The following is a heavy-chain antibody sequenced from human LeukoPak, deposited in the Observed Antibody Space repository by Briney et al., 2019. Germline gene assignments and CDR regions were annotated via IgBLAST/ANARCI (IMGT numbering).Heavy chain of an antibody. CDR2: IIPILGIA. Sequence: SSVKVSCKASGGTFSSYAISWVRQAPGQGLEWMGRIIPILGIANYAQKFQGRVTITADKSTSTAYMELSSLRSEDTAVYYCARSPVGSIKAVAGTGFDYWGQGILVTVSS. CDR1: GGTFSSYA. J-gene: IGHJ4*02. V-gene: IGHV1-69*04. D-gene: IGHD6-19*01. CDR3: ARSPVGSIKAVAGTGFDY.